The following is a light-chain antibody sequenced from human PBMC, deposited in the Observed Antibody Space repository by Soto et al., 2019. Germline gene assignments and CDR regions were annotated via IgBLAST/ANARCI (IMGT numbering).Light chain of an antibody. CDR3: SSYTSSSTLEVI. V-gene: IGLV2-14*01. Sequence: QSVLTQPASVSGSPGQSITISCTGTGSDIGGYKYVSWYRQYPGEAPKIIIFEVSNRPSGVSARFSGSKSGNTASLTIAGLQAEDEADYYCSSYTSSSTLEVIFGGGTKLTVL. CDR2: EVS. J-gene: IGLJ2*01. CDR1: GSDIGGYKY.